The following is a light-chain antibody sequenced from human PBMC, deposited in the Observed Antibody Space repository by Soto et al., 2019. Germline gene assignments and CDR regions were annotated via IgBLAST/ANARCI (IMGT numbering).Light chain of an antibody. J-gene: IGKJ1*01. CDR2: DAS. Sequence: EIVMTQSPATLSVSPWERATLSCRASQSVSSNLAWYQQKPGQAPRLLIYDASNRATGIPARFSGSGSGTDFTLTISSLEPEDFAVYYCQQYGSSGTFGQGTKVDIK. CDR3: QQYGSSGT. CDR1: QSVSSN. V-gene: IGKV3D-15*01.